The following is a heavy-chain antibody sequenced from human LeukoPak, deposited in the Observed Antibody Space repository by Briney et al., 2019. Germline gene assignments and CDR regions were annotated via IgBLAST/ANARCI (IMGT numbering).Heavy chain of an antibody. CDR2: IYPGDSDT. CDR3: ARQGGDAFDI. J-gene: IGHJ3*02. CDR1: GYSFTGFW. D-gene: IGHD3-16*01. Sequence: RGESLKISCKGSGYSFTGFWIGWVRQMPGKGLEWMGIIYPGDSDTRYSPSFQGQVSISADKSISTAYLQWTSLKASDTAMYYCARQGGDAFDIWGQGTMVTVSS. V-gene: IGHV5-51*01.